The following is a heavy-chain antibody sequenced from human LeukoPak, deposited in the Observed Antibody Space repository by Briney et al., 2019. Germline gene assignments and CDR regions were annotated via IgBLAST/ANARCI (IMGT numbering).Heavy chain of an antibody. D-gene: IGHD3-22*01. Sequence: GGSLRLSCAASGFTFDDYGMTWVRQSPGKGLEWVSYISSSGSTIYYADSVKGRFTISRDNARNSLYLQMDSLRAEDTAVYYCARDNYDSSGPYYFDYWGQGTLVTVSS. CDR2: ISSSGSTI. V-gene: IGHV3-48*03. CDR1: GFTFDDYG. CDR3: ARDNYDSSGPYYFDY. J-gene: IGHJ4*02.